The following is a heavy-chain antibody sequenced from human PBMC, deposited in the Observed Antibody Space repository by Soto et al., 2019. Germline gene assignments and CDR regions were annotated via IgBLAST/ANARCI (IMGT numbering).Heavy chain of an antibody. Sequence: SVKVSCKASGGTFSSYAISWVRQAPGQGLEWMGGIIPIFGTANYAQKFQGRVTITADESTSTAYMELSSLRSEDTAVYYCARSIIRGYYFDYWGQGTLVTVSS. V-gene: IGHV1-69*13. CDR2: IIPIFGTA. CDR1: GGTFSSYA. J-gene: IGHJ4*02. D-gene: IGHD3-10*01. CDR3: ARSIIRGYYFDY.